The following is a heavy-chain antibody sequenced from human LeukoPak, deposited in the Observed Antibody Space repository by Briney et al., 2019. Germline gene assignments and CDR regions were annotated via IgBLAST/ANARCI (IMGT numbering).Heavy chain of an antibody. CDR1: GFIFDDYG. V-gene: IGHV3-7*01. CDR3: ARDKGEQLWFGDLSMDV. J-gene: IGHJ6*04. Sequence: PGGSLRLSCAASGFIFDDYGMSWVRQAPGKGLEWVANIKQDGSEKYYVDSLAGRLTISRDNAKNSLYLQMNSLRAEDTAVYYCARDKGEQLWFGDLSMDVWGKGTTVTISS. D-gene: IGHD3-10*01. CDR2: IKQDGSEK.